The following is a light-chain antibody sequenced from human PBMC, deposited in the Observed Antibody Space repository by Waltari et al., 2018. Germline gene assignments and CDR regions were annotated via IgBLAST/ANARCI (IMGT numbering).Light chain of an antibody. CDR2: DAS. CDR3: QKYGTLPAT. J-gene: IGKJ1*01. Sequence: EIVLTQSPGTLPLSPGARSTLSCRASQSVSRTLAWYQQKPGQAPRLLIYDASSRATGIPDRFSGSGSGTDFSLTISRLEPEDFAVYYCQKYGTLPATFGQGTKVEIK. CDR1: QSVSRT. V-gene: IGKV3-20*01.